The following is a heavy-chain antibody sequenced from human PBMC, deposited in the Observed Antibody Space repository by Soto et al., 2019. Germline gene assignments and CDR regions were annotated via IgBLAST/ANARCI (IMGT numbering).Heavy chain of an antibody. D-gene: IGHD3-16*01. V-gene: IGHV4-39*01. CDR2: IYYSSST. CDR3: ARHVFSSWGLIRAFDI. J-gene: IGHJ3*02. Sequence: SESLSLTCPLSAGSITSSSSYWGWIREPPGKRLEWIWSIYYSSSTDYNPSLKSRVTITRDTSKNQFSLKLSSVTAADTAVYYCARHVFSSWGLIRAFDIWGQGTMVTVSS. CDR1: AGSITSSSSY.